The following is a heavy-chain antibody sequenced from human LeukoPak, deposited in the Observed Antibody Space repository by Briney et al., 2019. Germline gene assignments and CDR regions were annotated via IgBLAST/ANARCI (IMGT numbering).Heavy chain of an antibody. CDR1: GGSISSSSYY. V-gene: IGHV4-39*07. CDR3: ARNRVVGAPNFDY. Sequence: SETLSLTCTVSGGSISSSSYYWGWIRQPPGKGLEWIGSIYYSGSTYYNPSLKSRVTISVDTSKNQFSLKLSSVTAADTAVYYCARNRVVGAPNFDYWGQGTLVTVFS. J-gene: IGHJ4*02. D-gene: IGHD1-26*01. CDR2: IYYSGST.